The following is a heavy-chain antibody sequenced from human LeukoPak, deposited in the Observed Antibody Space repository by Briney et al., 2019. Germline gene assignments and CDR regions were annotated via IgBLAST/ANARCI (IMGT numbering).Heavy chain of an antibody. J-gene: IGHJ4*02. D-gene: IGHD3-10*01. V-gene: IGHV3-53*01. CDR1: GFTFSSYA. Sequence: GGSLRLSCTASGFTFSSYAMTWVRQAPEKGLEWVSVIYSGGRTYYADSVKGRFTISRDDSKNTLYLQMNSLRAEDTAVYYCARGTGNFDYWGQGTLVTVSS. CDR2: IYSGGRT. CDR3: ARGTGNFDY.